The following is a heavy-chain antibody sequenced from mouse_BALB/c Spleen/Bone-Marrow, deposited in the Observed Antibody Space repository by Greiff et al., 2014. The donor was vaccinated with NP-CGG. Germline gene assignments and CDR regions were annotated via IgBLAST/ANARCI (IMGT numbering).Heavy chain of an antibody. Sequence: EVQLQQSGAELVKPGASVKLSCTASGFNIKDTYMRWVKQRPEQGLEWIGRIDPANGNTKYDPKFQGKATITADTSSNTAHLQLSSLTSEDTAVYYCASYRYAWYFDVWGAGTTVTVSS. J-gene: IGHJ1*01. V-gene: IGHV14-3*02. CDR1: GFNIKDTY. D-gene: IGHD2-14*01. CDR2: IDPANGNT. CDR3: ASYRYAWYFDV.